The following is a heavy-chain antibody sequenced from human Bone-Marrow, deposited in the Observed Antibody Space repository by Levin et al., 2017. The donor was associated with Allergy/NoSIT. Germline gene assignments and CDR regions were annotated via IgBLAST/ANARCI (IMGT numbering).Heavy chain of an antibody. Sequence: GGSLRLSCAASGFSFSSYALSWVRQAPGKGLEWVAAISGDATLTYYADSVKGRFTISRDNSKNTVYLQMDSLRAEDTALYYCAKDWTTIVVEEDNPYYFDHWGQGTLVTVSS. J-gene: IGHJ4*02. V-gene: IGHV3-23*01. D-gene: IGHD2-2*01. CDR2: ISGDATLT. CDR1: GFSFSSYA. CDR3: AKDWTTIVVEEDNPYYFDH.